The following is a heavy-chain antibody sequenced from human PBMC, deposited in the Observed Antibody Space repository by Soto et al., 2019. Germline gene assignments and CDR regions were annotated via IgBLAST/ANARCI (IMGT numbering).Heavy chain of an antibody. V-gene: IGHV1-46*01. CDR3: ARDWIAVAGSISFSQAFQLLDGMDL. Sequence: QVHLVQSGAEVKKPGASVKLSCKASGYSFVNYYINWVRQAPGQGLEGMGIIYPRGGNISYAQKFQGRVSMTSDTAASTVYMELTSLRSDDTAVYFCARDWIAVAGSISFSQAFQLLDGMDLWGQGTTVTVSS. D-gene: IGHD6-19*01. J-gene: IGHJ6*02. CDR1: GYSFVNYY. CDR2: IYPRGGNI.